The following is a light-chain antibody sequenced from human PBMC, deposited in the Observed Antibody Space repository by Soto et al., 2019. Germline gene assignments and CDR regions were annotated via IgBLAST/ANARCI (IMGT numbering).Light chain of an antibody. CDR3: QQYDTWPQT. CDR1: QSVTSN. V-gene: IGKV3-15*01. J-gene: IGKJ1*01. CDR2: GAY. Sequence: EFVMAQSPATLSVSPGERATLSCRASQSVTSNLAWYQQKPGQAPLLLIYGAYTRATGIPARFSGSGSGTEFTLTISSLQSEDFAVYYCQQYDTWPQTFGQGTKVDI.